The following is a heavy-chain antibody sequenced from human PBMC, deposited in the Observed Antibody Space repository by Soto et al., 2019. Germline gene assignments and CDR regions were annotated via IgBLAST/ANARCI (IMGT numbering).Heavy chain of an antibody. Sequence: QLQLQESGPGLVKASETLSLTCLVSGDSISSSTYYWGWIRQPPGKGLEWIGSVSYSGYTYYNPSLKSRFIVSLDTSQNHFSLQLNSVTAADTAMYYCAGLLDLYSWFDPWGQGTLVTVSS. V-gene: IGHV4-39*01. CDR1: GDSISSSTYY. CDR2: VSYSGYT. CDR3: AGLLDLYSWFDP. D-gene: IGHD1-1*01. J-gene: IGHJ5*02.